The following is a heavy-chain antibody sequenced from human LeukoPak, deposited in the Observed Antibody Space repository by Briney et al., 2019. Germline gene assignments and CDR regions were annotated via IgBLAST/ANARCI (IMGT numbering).Heavy chain of an antibody. V-gene: IGHV1-69*13. Sequence: GASVKVSCKASGGTFSSYAISWVRQAPGQGLEWMGGIIPIFGTANYAQKFQGRVTITADESTSTAYMELSSLRSEDTAVYYCARRGYSYGSPWGMDVWGQGTTVTVSS. CDR1: GGTFSSYA. D-gene: IGHD5-18*01. J-gene: IGHJ6*02. CDR3: ARRGYSYGSPWGMDV. CDR2: IIPIFGTA.